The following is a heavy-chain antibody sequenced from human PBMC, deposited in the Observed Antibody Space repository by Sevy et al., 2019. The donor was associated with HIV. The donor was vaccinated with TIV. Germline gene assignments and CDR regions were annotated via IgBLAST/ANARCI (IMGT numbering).Heavy chain of an antibody. CDR1: GFPLAKFR. CDR2: FSLGCGRI. D-gene: IGHD2-8*01. Sequence: GSLKLSCAAPGFPLAKFRMSWVRQAPGKGLEWGLTFSLGCGRINYADSVKGRFTISRDDSKNTLFLQMNSLRAEDTATYFCAREGCTQPHDYWGQGTLVTVSS. V-gene: IGHV3-23*01. J-gene: IGHJ4*02. CDR3: AREGCTQPHDY.